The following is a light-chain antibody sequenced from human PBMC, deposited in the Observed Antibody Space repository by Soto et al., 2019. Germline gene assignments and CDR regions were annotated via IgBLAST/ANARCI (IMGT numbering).Light chain of an antibody. J-gene: IGLJ1*01. Sequence: QSVLTQPASVSGSPGQSITISCTGTSSDVGGYNCVSWYQQHPGKAPKLMIYDVSNRPSGVSNRFSGSKSGNTASLTISGLQAEDEAYYYCSSYTSSSTYVFGTGTKVTVL. CDR1: SSDVGGYNC. V-gene: IGLV2-14*01. CDR3: SSYTSSSTYV. CDR2: DVS.